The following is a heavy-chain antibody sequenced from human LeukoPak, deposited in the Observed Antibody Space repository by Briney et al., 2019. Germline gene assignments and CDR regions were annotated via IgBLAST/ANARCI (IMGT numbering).Heavy chain of an antibody. CDR1: GFIFSNSW. CDR2: INLDGGEE. Sequence: GGSLRLSCAASGFIFSNSWMNWVSQAPGKGLEWVANINLDGGEERYVDSVKGRFTISRDNAKNSLYLQMNSLRAEDTAVYYCANIVGATIFDYWGQGTLVTVSS. D-gene: IGHD1-26*01. V-gene: IGHV3-7*01. CDR3: ANIVGATIFDY. J-gene: IGHJ4*02.